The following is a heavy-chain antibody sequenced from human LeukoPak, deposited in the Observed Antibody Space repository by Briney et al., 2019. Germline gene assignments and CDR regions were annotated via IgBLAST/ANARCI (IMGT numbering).Heavy chain of an antibody. CDR3: ARVTRITMIVVVILDAFDI. CDR2: ISAYNGNT. J-gene: IGHJ3*02. Sequence: ASVKVSCKASGYTFTSYGISWVRQAPGQGLEWMGWISAYNGNTNHAQKLQGRVTMTTDTSTSTAYMELRSLRSDDTAVYYCARVTRITMIVVVILDAFDIWGQGTMVTVSS. D-gene: IGHD3-22*01. CDR1: GYTFTSYG. V-gene: IGHV1-18*01.